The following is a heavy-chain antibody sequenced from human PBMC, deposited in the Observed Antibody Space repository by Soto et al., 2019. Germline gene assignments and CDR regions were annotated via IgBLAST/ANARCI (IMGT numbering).Heavy chain of an antibody. CDR3: ARDRYSSGWLDAFDI. CDR2: IFTGGST. J-gene: IGHJ3*02. V-gene: IGHV3-53*04. CDR1: GFTVSSNY. D-gene: IGHD6-19*01. Sequence: GGSLILSCAASGFTVSSNYMSWVRQAPGKGLEWVSVIFTGGSTYYADSVKGRFTISRHSSKNTVYLQMNSLRAEDTAVYYCARDRYSSGWLDAFDIWGQGTMVTVSS.